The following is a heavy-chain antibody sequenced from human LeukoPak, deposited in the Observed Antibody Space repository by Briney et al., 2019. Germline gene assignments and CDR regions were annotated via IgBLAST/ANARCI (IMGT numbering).Heavy chain of an antibody. CDR3: ARDDGSGEFDY. V-gene: IGHV4-59*01. J-gene: IGHJ4*02. D-gene: IGHD1-26*01. CDR2: IYYSGST. CDR1: GGSISSYY. Sequence: PSETLSLTCTVSGGSISSYYWSWIRQPPGMGLESIGNIYYSGSTNYNPSLKSRVTISVDTSKNQFSLKLSSVTAADTAVYYCARDDGSGEFDYWGQGTLVTVSS.